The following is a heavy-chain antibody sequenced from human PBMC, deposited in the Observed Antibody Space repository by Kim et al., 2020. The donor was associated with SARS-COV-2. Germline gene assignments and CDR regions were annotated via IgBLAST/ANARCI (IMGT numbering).Heavy chain of an antibody. Sequence: GGSLRLSCAASGFTFSSYWMSWVRQAPGKGLEWVANIKQDGSEKYYVDSVKGRFTISRDNAKNSLYLQMNSLRAEDTAVYYCARVYSSGTLGMDVWGQGTTVTVSS. D-gene: IGHD3-22*01. J-gene: IGHJ6*02. V-gene: IGHV3-7*01. CDR1: GFTFSSYW. CDR2: IKQDGSEK. CDR3: ARVYSSGTLGMDV.